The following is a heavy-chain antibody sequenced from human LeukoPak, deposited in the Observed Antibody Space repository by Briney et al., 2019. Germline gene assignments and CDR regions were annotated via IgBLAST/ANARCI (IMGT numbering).Heavy chain of an antibody. CDR2: IYYSGST. J-gene: IGHJ4*02. Sequence: PSETLSLTCTVSGGSISSSSYYWGWIRQPPGKGLEWIGSIYYSGSTYYNPSLKSRVTISVDTSKNQFSLKLSSVTAADTAVYYCARVGPWGYDFWSGYYEDYWGQGTLVTVSS. CDR3: ARVGPWGYDFWSGYYEDY. CDR1: GGSISSSSYY. V-gene: IGHV4-39*07. D-gene: IGHD3-3*01.